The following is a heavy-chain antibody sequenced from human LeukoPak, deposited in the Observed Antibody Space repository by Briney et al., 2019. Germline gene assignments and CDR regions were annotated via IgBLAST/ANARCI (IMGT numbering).Heavy chain of an antibody. CDR2: IYYSGST. D-gene: IGHD3-22*01. CDR3: ARDLLRYDSSGDPAG. J-gene: IGHJ4*02. CDR1: GGSISSGGYY. V-gene: IGHV4-31*03. Sequence: SETLSLTCTVSGGSISSGGYYWSWIRQHPGKGLEWIGYIYYSGSTYYNPSLKSRVTISVDTSKNQFSLKLSSVTAEDTAVYYCARDLLRYDSSGDPAGWGQGTLVTVSS.